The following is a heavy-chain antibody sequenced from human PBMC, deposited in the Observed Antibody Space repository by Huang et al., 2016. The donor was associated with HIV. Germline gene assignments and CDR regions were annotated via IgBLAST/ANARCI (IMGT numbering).Heavy chain of an antibody. Sequence: EVQLVESGGGLIQPGGSLRLSCAASGFTVSSTYMRWVRQAPGKGLEWVSVIYSDDSTYVADSVKGRFTISRDNSKNTLYLQMNSLRAEDTAVYYCAAQWELRGGVDFWGQGTLVTVSS. CDR1: GFTVSSTY. D-gene: IGHD1-26*01. J-gene: IGHJ4*02. CDR3: AAQWELRGGVDF. V-gene: IGHV3-53*01. CDR2: IYSDDST.